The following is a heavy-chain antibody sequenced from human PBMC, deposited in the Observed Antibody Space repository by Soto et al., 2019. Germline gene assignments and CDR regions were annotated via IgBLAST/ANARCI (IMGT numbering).Heavy chain of an antibody. CDR2: IYYSGST. J-gene: IGHJ5*02. V-gene: IGHV4-59*08. CDR1: GGSISSYY. Sequence: SETLSLTCTVSGGSISSYYWSWIRQPPGKGLEWIGYIYYSGSTNYNPSLKSRVTISVDTSKNQFSLKLSSVTAADTAVYYCARRVAVAGGGDWFDPWGQGTLVTVSS. D-gene: IGHD6-19*01. CDR3: ARRVAVAGGGDWFDP.